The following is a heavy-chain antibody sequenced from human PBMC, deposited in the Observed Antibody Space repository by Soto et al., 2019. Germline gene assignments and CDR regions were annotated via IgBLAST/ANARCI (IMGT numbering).Heavy chain of an antibody. CDR2: IYYSGT. Sequence: QVQLQQSGPGLVKPSQTLSLTCTVSGASISRDDYFWSWIRQPPGKGLEWIGYIYYSGTDYNPSLPPLATLSVDTSRNQFSLKLSSVHAAETAVYYCARDMEYCADGSCYAKGGNWGQGTLVTVSS. D-gene: IGHD2-15*01. CDR3: ARDMEYCADGSCYAKGGN. J-gene: IGHJ1*01. V-gene: IGHV4-30-4*01. CDR1: GASISRDDYF.